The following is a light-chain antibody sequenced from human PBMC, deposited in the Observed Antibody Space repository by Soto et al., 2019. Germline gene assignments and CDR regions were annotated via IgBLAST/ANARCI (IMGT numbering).Light chain of an antibody. Sequence: DIVITQSPDSLAVSLFESATINCKSIHSFLYSANNRNYLGWYHQSPGKAPKLLIYEASSLHSGVPSRFSGDGYGTHFTLTITNLQPEDFGSFFCHQSFSVPRTFGQGTKVDI. V-gene: IGKV4-1*01. CDR3: HQSFSVPRT. CDR2: EAS. CDR1: HSFLYSANNRNY. J-gene: IGKJ1*01.